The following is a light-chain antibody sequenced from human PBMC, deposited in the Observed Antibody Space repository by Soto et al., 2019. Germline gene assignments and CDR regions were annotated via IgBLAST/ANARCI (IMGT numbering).Light chain of an antibody. Sequence: QSALTQPASVSGSPGQSITISCTGTSNDIGANNYVSWYQHHPGKAPKILIYEAANRPSGVSHRFSGSKSGNTASLTISGLQAEDEADHFCTSYTSTSTLVFGGGTQLTVL. J-gene: IGLJ7*01. CDR1: SNDIGANNY. CDR3: TSYTSTSTLV. CDR2: EAA. V-gene: IGLV2-14*01.